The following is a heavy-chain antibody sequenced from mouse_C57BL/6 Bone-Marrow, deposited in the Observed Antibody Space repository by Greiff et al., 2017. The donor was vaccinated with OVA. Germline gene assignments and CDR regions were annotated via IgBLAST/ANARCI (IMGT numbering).Heavy chain of an antibody. CDR3: AREWYPYAMDY. CDR1: GYTFTSYW. Sequence: VKLQQPGAELVKPGASVKLSCKASGYTFTSYWMQWVKQRPGQGLEWIGEIDPSDSYTNYNQKFKGKATLTVDTSSSTAYMQLSSLTSEDSAVYYCAREWYPYAMDYWGQGTSVTVSS. J-gene: IGHJ4*01. V-gene: IGHV1-50*01. CDR2: IDPSDSYT. D-gene: IGHD2-1*01.